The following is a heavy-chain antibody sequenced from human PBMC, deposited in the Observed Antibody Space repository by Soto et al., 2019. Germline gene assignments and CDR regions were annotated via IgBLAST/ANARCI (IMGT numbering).Heavy chain of an antibody. CDR1: GYTLTELS. Sequence: ASVKVSCKVSGYTLTELSMHWVRQAPGKGLEWMGGFDPEDGESIYAQKFQGRVTMTEDTSTDTAYMELSSLRSEDTAVYYCATLAATVTSWFDPWGQGTLVTVSS. D-gene: IGHD4-4*01. CDR3: ATLAATVTSWFDP. J-gene: IGHJ5*02. V-gene: IGHV1-24*01. CDR2: FDPEDGES.